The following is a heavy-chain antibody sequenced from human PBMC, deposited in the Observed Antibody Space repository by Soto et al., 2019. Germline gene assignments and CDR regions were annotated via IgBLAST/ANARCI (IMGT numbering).Heavy chain of an antibody. CDR3: AREGGIVGATAADY. J-gene: IGHJ4*02. D-gene: IGHD1-26*01. CDR2: IYYSGST. CDR1: GGSISSGGYY. V-gene: IGHV4-31*03. Sequence: QVQLQESGPGLVKPSQTLSLTCTVSGGSISSGGYYWSWIRQHPGKGLEWIGYIYYSGSTYYNPSLNSRVTISVDTSKNRFSLKLSSVTVADTAVYYCAREGGIVGATAADYWGQGTLVTVSS.